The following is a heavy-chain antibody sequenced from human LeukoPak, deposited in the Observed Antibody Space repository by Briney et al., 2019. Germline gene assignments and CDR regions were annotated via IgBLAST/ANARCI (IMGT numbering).Heavy chain of an antibody. V-gene: IGHV4-39*07. D-gene: IGHD6-13*01. CDR1: GGSISSSSYY. Sequence: SETLSLTCTVSGGSISSSSYYWGWIRQPPGKGLEWIGSIYYSGSIYYNPSLKSRVTISVDTSKNQFSLKLSSVTAADTAVYYCARAPGHSSILFDYWGQGTLVTVSS. J-gene: IGHJ4*02. CDR3: ARAPGHSSILFDY. CDR2: IYYSGSI.